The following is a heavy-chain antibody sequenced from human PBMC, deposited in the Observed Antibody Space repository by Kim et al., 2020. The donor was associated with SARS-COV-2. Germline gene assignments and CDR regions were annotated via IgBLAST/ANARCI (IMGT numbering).Heavy chain of an antibody. Sequence: SETLSLTCTVSGGSISSGGYYWSWIRQHPGKGLEWIGYIYYSGSTYYNPSLKSRVTISVDTSKNQFSLKLSSVTAADTAVYYCARVQAPYYYGSGSYLGGSYQFDPWGQGTLVTVSS. V-gene: IGHV4-31*03. J-gene: IGHJ5*02. CDR3: ARVQAPYYYGSGSYLGGSYQFDP. D-gene: IGHD3-10*01. CDR2: IYYSGST. CDR1: GGSISSGGYY.